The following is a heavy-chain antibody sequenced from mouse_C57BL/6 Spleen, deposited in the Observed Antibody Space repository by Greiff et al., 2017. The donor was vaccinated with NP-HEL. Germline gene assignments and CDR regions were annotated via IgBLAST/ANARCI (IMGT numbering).Heavy chain of an antibody. V-gene: IGHV1-69*01. Sequence: QVQLQQPGAELVMPGASVKLSCKASGYTFTSYWMHWVKQRPGQGLEWIGEIDPSDSYTNYNQKFKGKSTLTVDKSSSTAYMQLSSLTSEDSAVYYCARRKGYYDYDGGFDYWGQGTTLTVSS. CDR2: IDPSDSYT. CDR3: ARRKGYYDYDGGFDY. CDR1: GYTFTSYW. D-gene: IGHD2-4*01. J-gene: IGHJ2*01.